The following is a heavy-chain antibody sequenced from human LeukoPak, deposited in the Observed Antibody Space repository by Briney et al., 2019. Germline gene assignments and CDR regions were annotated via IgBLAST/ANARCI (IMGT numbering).Heavy chain of an antibody. CDR3: VRLPFEAAADAYYYYGMDV. Sequence: PGGSLRLSCAASGFTFSSYGMHWVRQAPGKGLEGVAVIWYDGSNKYYADSVKGRFTISRDNSKNTLYLQMNSLRAEDTAVYCCVRLPFEAAADAYYYYGMDVWGQGTTVTVSS. CDR1: GFTFSSYG. V-gene: IGHV3-33*01. J-gene: IGHJ6*02. CDR2: IWYDGSNK. D-gene: IGHD6-13*01.